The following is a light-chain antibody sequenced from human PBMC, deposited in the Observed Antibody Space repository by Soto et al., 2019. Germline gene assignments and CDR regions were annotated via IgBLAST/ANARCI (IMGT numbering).Light chain of an antibody. CDR3: ATWNDRLGAVI. J-gene: IGLJ2*01. Sequence: QSVLTQPPSASGTPGQRVTTSCSGTTSNIGRSTVSWYQQFPGAAPKLLIYGNTQRPLGVPVRFSGSKSDTSASLAISGLQSEDEADYYCATWNDRLGAVIFGGGTKVTVL. CDR2: GNT. CDR1: TSNIGRST. V-gene: IGLV1-44*01.